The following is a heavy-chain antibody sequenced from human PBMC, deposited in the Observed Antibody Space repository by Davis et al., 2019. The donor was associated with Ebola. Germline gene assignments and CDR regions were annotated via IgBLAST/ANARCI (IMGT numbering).Heavy chain of an antibody. D-gene: IGHD2-2*02. V-gene: IGHV1-69*06. CDR1: GGTFSSYA. CDR2: IIPIFGTA. CDR3: ARWDIVVVPAAIFFDY. J-gene: IGHJ4*02. Sequence: AASVKVSCKASGGTFSSYAISWVRQAPGQGLEWMGGIIPIFGTANYAQKFQGRVTITADKSTSTAYMELSSLRSDDTAVYYCARWDIVVVPAAIFFDYWGQGTLVTVSS.